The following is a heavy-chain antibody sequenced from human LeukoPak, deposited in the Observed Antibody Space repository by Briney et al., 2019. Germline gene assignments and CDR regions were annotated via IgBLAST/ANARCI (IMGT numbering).Heavy chain of an antibody. J-gene: IGHJ4*02. Sequence: ASVKVSCKASGYTFTSYDINWVRQATGQGLEWMGWMNPNSGNTGYAQKFQGRVTITRNTSISTAYMELSSLRSEDTAVYYCAEEQYGSGSYPPMYYFDYWGQGTLVTVSS. CDR3: AEEQYGSGSYPPMYYFDY. D-gene: IGHD3-10*01. V-gene: IGHV1-8*03. CDR2: MNPNSGNT. CDR1: GYTFTSYD.